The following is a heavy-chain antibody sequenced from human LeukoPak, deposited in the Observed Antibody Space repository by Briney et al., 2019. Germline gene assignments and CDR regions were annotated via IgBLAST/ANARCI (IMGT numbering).Heavy chain of an antibody. V-gene: IGHV4-34*01. CDR1: GGSFSGYY. CDR2: INHSGST. J-gene: IGHJ4*02. Sequence: PSETLSLTCAVYGGSFSGYYWSWIRQPPGKGLEWIGEINHSGSTNYNPSLKSRVTISVDTSKNQFSLKLSSVTAADTAVYYCARGSITGIDYWGQGTLVTVSS. CDR3: ARGSITGIDY. D-gene: IGHD1-20*01.